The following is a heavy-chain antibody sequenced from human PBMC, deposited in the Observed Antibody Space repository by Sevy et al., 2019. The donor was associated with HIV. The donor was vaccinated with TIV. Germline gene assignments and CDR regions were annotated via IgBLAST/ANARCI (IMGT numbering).Heavy chain of an antibody. J-gene: IGHJ3*02. V-gene: IGHV3-66*02. CDR3: ARGLHYDDSGDGGDI. D-gene: IGHD3-22*01. CDR2: LYSGGDT. Sequence: GGSLRLSCAASGFLVSTNYINWVRQAPGKGLEWVSVLYSGGDTNYADSVKGRFTISRDNSKNTVYLQMNSLRVEDTAMYYCARGLHYDDSGDGGDIWGQGTMVTVSS. CDR1: GFLVSTNY.